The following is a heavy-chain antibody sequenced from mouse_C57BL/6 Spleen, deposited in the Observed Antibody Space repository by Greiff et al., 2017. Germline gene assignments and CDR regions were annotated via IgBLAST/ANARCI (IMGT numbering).Heavy chain of an antibody. CDR2: ISNKVNGYPR. D-gene: IGHD3-2*02. J-gene: IGHJ3*01. CDR3: GRYAVTGYIWFAY. V-gene: IGHV7-3*01. Sequence: EVKLVESGGGLVQPGGSPSLSCAASGFTFTDYYMSWVRQPPGKALQWLGFISNKVNGYPREYNSSVKGRFTISRDNSQSILNLQMNALRAEDSATYYCGRYAVTGYIWFAYWGQGTTVTVSA. CDR1: GFTFTDYY.